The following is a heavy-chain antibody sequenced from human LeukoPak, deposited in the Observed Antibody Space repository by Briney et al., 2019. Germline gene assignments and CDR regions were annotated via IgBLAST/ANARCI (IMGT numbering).Heavy chain of an antibody. CDR3: ARQYSSSWFDY. J-gene: IGHJ5*01. CDR1: GFTFSSYA. D-gene: IGHD6-13*01. Sequence: AGGSLRLSCAASGFTFSSYAMTWVRQAPGKGLEWVSGISGSGGYTYYADSVKGRFTISRDNSKNTLYLQMNSLRAEDTAVYYCARQYSSSWFDYWGQGTLVTVSS. CDR2: ISGSGGYT. V-gene: IGHV3-23*01.